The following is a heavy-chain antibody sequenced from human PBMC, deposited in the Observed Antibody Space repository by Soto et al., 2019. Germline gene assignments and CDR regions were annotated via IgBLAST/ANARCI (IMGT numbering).Heavy chain of an antibody. Sequence: PSETLSLTCTVSGGSISSGDYYWSWIRQPPGKGLEWIGYIYYSGSTYYNPSLKSRVTISVDTSKNQFSLKLSSVTAADTAVYYCARVGSGRGYSYGFDYWGQGTLVTVSS. V-gene: IGHV4-30-4*01. D-gene: IGHD5-18*01. CDR3: ARVGSGRGYSYGFDY. CDR1: GGSISSGDYY. CDR2: IYYSGST. J-gene: IGHJ4*02.